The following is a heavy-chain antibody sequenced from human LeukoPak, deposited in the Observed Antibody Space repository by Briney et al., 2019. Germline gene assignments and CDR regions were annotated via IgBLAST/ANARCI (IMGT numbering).Heavy chain of an antibody. CDR1: GFTFSSYA. V-gene: IGHV3-30-3*01. CDR3: ARDCSLSYYDFWSGYFSPHWFDP. Sequence: PGGSLRLSCAASGFTFSSYAMHWVRQAPGKGLEWVAVISYDGSNKYYADSVKGRFTISRDNAKNSLYLQMNSLRAEDTAVYYCARDCSLSYYDFWSGYFSPHWFDPWGQGTLVTVSS. CDR2: ISYDGSNK. J-gene: IGHJ5*02. D-gene: IGHD3-3*01.